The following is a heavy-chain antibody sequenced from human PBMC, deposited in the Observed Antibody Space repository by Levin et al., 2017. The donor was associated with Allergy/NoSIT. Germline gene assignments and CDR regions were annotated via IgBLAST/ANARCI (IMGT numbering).Heavy chain of an antibody. J-gene: IGHJ6*02. CDR2: IKQDGNEK. D-gene: IGHD3-10*01. CDR1: GFTFSSYW. V-gene: IGHV3-7*01. Sequence: GGSLRLSCSASGFTFSSYWMNWVRQAPGKGLEWVANIKQDGNEKYYVDSVRGRFTISRDNANNSLYLQMTSLSPDDTAVYFCARDRGLMVHYYYGLDVWGQGTTVTVSS. CDR3: ARDRGLMVHYYYGLDV.